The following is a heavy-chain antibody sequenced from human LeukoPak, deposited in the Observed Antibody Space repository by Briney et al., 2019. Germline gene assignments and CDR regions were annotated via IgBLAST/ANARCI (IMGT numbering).Heavy chain of an antibody. D-gene: IGHD6-19*01. CDR2: IYSGGST. CDR1: GFTVSSNY. Sequence: GGSLRLSCAASGFTVSSNYMSWVRQAPGKGLEWVSVIYSGGSTYYADSVKGRFTISRDNSKNTLYLQMNSLRAEDTAVYYCARNGYSSGWYWFDPWGQGTLVTVSS. V-gene: IGHV3-66*01. J-gene: IGHJ5*02. CDR3: ARNGYSSGWYWFDP.